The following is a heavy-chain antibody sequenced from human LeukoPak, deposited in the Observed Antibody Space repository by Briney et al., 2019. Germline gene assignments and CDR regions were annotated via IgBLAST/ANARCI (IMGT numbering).Heavy chain of an antibody. V-gene: IGHV4-59*12. CDR3: ARAVTSSGSYRYYFDY. J-gene: IGHJ4*02. CDR2: IYYNGAT. Sequence: SETLSLTCTVSGGSISTYYWSWIRQPPGKGLEWIGYIYYNGATDYNPSLKSRVTLSVDTSENQFSLKLTSVTAADTAVYYCARAVTSSGSYRYYFDYWGQGTLVTVSS. D-gene: IGHD3-16*02. CDR1: GGSISTYY.